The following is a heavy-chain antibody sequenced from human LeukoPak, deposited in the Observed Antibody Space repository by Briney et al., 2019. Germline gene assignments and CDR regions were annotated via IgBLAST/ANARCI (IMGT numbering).Heavy chain of an antibody. CDR1: GFTFSSYS. Sequence: GGSLRLSCAASGFTFSSYSMNWVRHAPGKGLEWVSSISSSSSYIYYADSVKGRFTISRDNAKNSLYLQMNSLRAEDTAVYYCAREIVYYDSSGFDYWGQGTLVTVSS. CDR3: AREIVYYDSSGFDY. D-gene: IGHD3-22*01. V-gene: IGHV3-21*01. J-gene: IGHJ4*02. CDR2: ISSSSSYI.